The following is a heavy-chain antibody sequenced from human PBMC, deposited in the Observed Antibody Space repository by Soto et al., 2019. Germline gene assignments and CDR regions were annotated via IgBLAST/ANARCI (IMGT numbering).Heavy chain of an antibody. V-gene: IGHV5-10-1*01. CDR1: GYSFTSYW. D-gene: IGHD2-2*01. Sequence: GESLKISCKGSGYSFTSYWISWVRQMPGKGLEWMGRIDPSDSYTNYSPSFQGHVTISADKSISTAYLQWSSLKASDTAMYYCARRERSCSSTSCSYYYYYGMDVWGQGTTVTVSS. CDR3: ARRERSCSSTSCSYYYYYGMDV. CDR2: IDPSDSYT. J-gene: IGHJ6*02.